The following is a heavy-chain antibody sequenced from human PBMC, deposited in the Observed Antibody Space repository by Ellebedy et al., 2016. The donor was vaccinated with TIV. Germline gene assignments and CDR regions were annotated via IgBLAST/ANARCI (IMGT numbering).Heavy chain of an antibody. CDR3: ARTTGYSSGRDEGY. D-gene: IGHD6-19*01. V-gene: IGHV1-18*04. Sequence: ASVKVSCKASGYTFTSYALSWVRQPPGQGLEWMGWISAYNGNTNYAQKLQGRITMTTDISTSTAYMELRSLRSDDTAVYYCARTTGYSSGRDEGYWGQGTLVTVSS. CDR1: GYTFTSYA. J-gene: IGHJ4*02. CDR2: ISAYNGNT.